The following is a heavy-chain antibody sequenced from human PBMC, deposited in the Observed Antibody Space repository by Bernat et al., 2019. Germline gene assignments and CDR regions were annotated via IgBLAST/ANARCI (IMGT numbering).Heavy chain of an antibody. V-gene: IGHV3-53*04. J-gene: IGHJ3*02. CDR1: GFTVSSNY. CDR3: ARYGSGGAFDI. CDR2: IYSGGST. Sequence: EVQLVESGGGLVQPGGSLRLSCAASGFTVSSNYMSWVRQAPGKGLEWVSVIYSGGSTYYADAEKGRFTISRHNSKNTLYLKMNSQRAEDTAVYYCARYGSGGAFDIWGQGTMVTVSS. D-gene: IGHD3-10*01.